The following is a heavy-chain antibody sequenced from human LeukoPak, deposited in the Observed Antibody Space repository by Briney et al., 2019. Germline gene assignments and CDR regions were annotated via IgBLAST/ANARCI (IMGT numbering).Heavy chain of an antibody. CDR2: INPNSGGT. V-gene: IGHV1-2*02. Sequence: ASVKVSCKASGYTFTGYYMHWVRQAPGQGLEWMGWINPNSGGTNYAQKFQGRVTMTRDTSISTAYMELSRLRSDDTAVYYCARVNILTGYPYYYYGMDAWGQGTTVTVSS. CDR3: ARVNILTGYPYYYYGMDA. CDR1: GYTFTGYY. J-gene: IGHJ6*02. D-gene: IGHD3-9*01.